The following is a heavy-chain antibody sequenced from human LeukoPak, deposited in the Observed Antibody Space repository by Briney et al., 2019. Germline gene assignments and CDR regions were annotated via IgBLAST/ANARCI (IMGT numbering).Heavy chain of an antibody. CDR1: GFTFSSYA. Sequence: GRSLRLSCAASGFTFSSYAMHWVRQAPGTGLEWVAVISYDGSNKYYADSVKGRFTISRDNSKNTLYLQMNSLRAEDTAVYYGARGPGIAYLDYWGQGTLVTVSS. J-gene: IGHJ4*02. V-gene: IGHV3-30*01. D-gene: IGHD2-2*01. CDR3: ARGPGIAYLDY. CDR2: ISYDGSNK.